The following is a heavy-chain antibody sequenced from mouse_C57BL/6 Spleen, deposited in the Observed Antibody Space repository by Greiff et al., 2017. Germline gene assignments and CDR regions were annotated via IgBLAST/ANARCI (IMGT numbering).Heavy chain of an antibody. CDR1: GYTFTNYW. J-gene: IGHJ4*01. V-gene: IGHV1-63*01. CDR2: IYPGGGYT. Sequence: VQLQQSGAELVRPGTSVKMSCKASGYTFTNYWIGWAKQRPGHGLEWIGDIYPGGGYTNYNEKFKGKATLTADKSSSTAYMQFSILTSEDSAIYYSARRGNYAMDYWGQGTSVTVSS. CDR3: ARRGNYAMDY.